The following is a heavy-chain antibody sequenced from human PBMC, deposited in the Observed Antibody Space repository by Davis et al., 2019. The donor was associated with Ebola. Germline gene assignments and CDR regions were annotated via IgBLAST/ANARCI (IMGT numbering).Heavy chain of an antibody. J-gene: IGHJ4*02. D-gene: IGHD6-19*01. CDR1: GNIFTLYA. CDR2: INAGNGDT. CDR3: ARASFGYNSGWYADY. V-gene: IGHV1-3*01. Sequence: ASVKVSCKASGNIFTLYAIHWVRQVPGQRLEWMGWINAGNGDTEYSQRFQGRVTITTDTSASTVYLDLTSLRSDDTAVFYCARASFGYNSGWYADYWGPGSLVTVSS.